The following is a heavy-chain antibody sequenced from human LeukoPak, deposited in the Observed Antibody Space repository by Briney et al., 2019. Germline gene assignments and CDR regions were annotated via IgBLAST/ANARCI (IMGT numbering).Heavy chain of an antibody. CDR3: ARAYYDILTGYYNVPGDY. Sequence: GGSLRLSCAASGFTFSRHGMHWVRQAPGKGLEWVAVIGDTGRAKYYANSVEGRFTASRDNAKNTPYLQMNSLRAEDTAVYYCARAYYDILTGYYNVPGDYWGQGTLVTVSS. CDR1: GFTFSRHG. CDR2: IGDTGRAK. J-gene: IGHJ4*02. D-gene: IGHD3-9*01. V-gene: IGHV3-33*08.